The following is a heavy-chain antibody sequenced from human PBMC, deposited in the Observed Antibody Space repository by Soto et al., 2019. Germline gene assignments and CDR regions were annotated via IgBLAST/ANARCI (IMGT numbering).Heavy chain of an antibody. D-gene: IGHD1-1*01. CDR1: GYNFFDYG. CDR3: ARGRTVSSIGALLV. J-gene: IGHJ1*01. CDR2: VSPKSGNT. V-gene: IGHV1-18*01. Sequence: QIQLVQSGAEVKKPGASVKVSCKASGYNFFDYGVNWVRQAPGQGLEWMGWVSPKSGNTDFARKVQGRVTMTADTSTNTAYLELRGLRSDDTAVYYCARGRTVSSIGALLVWGQGTLVSVSS.